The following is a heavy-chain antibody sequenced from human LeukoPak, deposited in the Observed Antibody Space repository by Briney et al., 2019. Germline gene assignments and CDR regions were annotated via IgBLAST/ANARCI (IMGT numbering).Heavy chain of an antibody. CDR3: ARSITMVRGVIITPSWFDP. CDR2: ISSSSSYI. J-gene: IGHJ5*02. Sequence: PGGSLRLSCAASGFIFSSSSINWVRQAPGKGLEWVSSISSSSSYIYYADSVKGRFTISRDNAKNSLYLQMNSLRAEDTAVYYCARSITMVRGVIITPSWFDPWGQGTLVTVSS. D-gene: IGHD3-10*01. V-gene: IGHV3-21*01. CDR1: GFIFSSSS.